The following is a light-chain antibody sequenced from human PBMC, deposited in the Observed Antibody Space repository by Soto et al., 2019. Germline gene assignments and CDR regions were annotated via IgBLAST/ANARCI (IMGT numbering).Light chain of an antibody. Sequence: IVLTQSPATLSLSPGERATLSCRASQSVSSYLAWYQQKPGQAPRLLIYDASNRATGIPARFSGSGSGTDFTLTISSLEPEDFAVYYCQQRSNWPPLTFGGGTKVEMK. CDR1: QSVSSY. J-gene: IGKJ4*01. V-gene: IGKV3-11*01. CDR3: QQRSNWPPLT. CDR2: DAS.